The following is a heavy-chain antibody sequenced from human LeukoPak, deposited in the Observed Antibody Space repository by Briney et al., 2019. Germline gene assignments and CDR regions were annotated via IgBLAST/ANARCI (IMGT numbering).Heavy chain of an antibody. J-gene: IGHJ5*02. D-gene: IGHD2-2*01. CDR1: GYTFTSYD. CDR2: MNPNSGNT. CDR3: ARGRGDCGSTSCYQPFDP. V-gene: IGHV1-8*01. Sequence: ASVKVSCKASGYTFTSYDINWVRQATGQGLEWMGWMNPNSGNTGYALKFQGRVTMTRNTSISTAYMELSSLRSEDTAVYYCARGRGDCGSTSCYQPFDPWGQGTLVTVSS.